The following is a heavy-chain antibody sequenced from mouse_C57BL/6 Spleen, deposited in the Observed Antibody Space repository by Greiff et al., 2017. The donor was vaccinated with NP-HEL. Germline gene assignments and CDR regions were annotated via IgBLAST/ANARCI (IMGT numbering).Heavy chain of an antibody. CDR3: AISDWEPY. J-gene: IGHJ2*01. Sequence: QVQLQQPGAELVKPGASVKLSCKASGYTFTSYWMHWVKQRPGQGLEWIGRIHPSDSDTNYNQKFKGKATLPVDKSSSTAYMQLSSQTSEDSAVYYCAISDWEPYWGQGTTLTVSS. V-gene: IGHV1-74*01. CDR1: GYTFTSYW. D-gene: IGHD4-1*01. CDR2: IHPSDSDT.